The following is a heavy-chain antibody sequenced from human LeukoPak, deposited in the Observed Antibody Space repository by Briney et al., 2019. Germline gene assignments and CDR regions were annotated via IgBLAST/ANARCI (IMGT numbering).Heavy chain of an antibody. D-gene: IGHD3-3*01. CDR2: IYYSGST. Sequence: SETLSLTCTVSGGSISSYYWSWIRQPPGKGLEWIGYIYYSGSTNYNPSLKSRVTISVDTSKNQFSLKLSSVTAADPAVYYCAGTPLRFPNWFVPWGQGTLVTVSS. V-gene: IGHV4-59*01. CDR1: GGSISSYY. CDR3: AGTPLRFPNWFVP. J-gene: IGHJ5*02.